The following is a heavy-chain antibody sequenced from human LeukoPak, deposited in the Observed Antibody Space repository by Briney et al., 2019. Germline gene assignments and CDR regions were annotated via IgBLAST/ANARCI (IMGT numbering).Heavy chain of an antibody. CDR2: IYYSGGT. D-gene: IGHD6-19*01. V-gene: IGHV4-39*01. J-gene: IGHJ6*03. CDR3: ARPQAVNYYYYYMDV. CDR1: GGSISSSSYY. Sequence: SETLSLTCTVSGGSISSSSYYWGWIRQPPGKGLEWIGSIYYSGGTYYNPSLKSRVTISVDTSKNQFSLKLSSVTAADTAVYYCARPQAVNYYYYYMDVWGKGTTVTVSS.